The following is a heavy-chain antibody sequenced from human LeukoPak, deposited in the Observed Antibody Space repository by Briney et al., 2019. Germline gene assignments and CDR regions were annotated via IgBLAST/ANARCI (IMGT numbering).Heavy chain of an antibody. Sequence: GGSLRLSCAASGFTFSSYGMHWVRQAPGKGLEWVAVISYDGSNKYYADSVKGRFTISRDNSKNTLYLQMNSLRAEDTAVYYCARDRGDDYGDPNWFDPWGQGTLVTVSS. CDR1: GFTFSSYG. CDR2: ISYDGSNK. CDR3: ARDRGDDYGDPNWFDP. D-gene: IGHD4-17*01. J-gene: IGHJ5*02. V-gene: IGHV3-30*03.